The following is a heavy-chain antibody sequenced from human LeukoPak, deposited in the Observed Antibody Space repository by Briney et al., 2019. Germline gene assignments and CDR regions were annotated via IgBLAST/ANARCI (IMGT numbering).Heavy chain of an antibody. CDR1: GGSFSGYY. D-gene: IGHD3-22*01. V-gene: IGHV4-34*01. CDR2: INHSGST. Sequence: PSETLSLTCAVYGGSFSGYYWSWIRQPPGKGLEWIGEINHSGSTNYNPSLKSRVTISVDTSKNQFSLKLSSVTAADTAVYYCVRKGRDGRVVVIRAFDYWGQGTLVTVSS. J-gene: IGHJ4*02. CDR3: VRKGRDGRVVVIRAFDY.